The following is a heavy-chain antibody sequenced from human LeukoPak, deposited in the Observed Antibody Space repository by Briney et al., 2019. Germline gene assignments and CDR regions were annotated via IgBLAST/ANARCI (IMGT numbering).Heavy chain of an antibody. CDR2: ISGSSSYT. Sequence: GGSLRLSCAASGFTFSLYSMNWVRQAPGKGLEWVSSISGSSSYTYYADSVKGRFTISRDNAKNSLDLQMNSLRAEDTAVYYCARVFYGDYVPDYWGQGTLVSVSS. CDR3: ARVFYGDYVPDY. J-gene: IGHJ4*02. D-gene: IGHD4-17*01. V-gene: IGHV3-21*01. CDR1: GFTFSLYS.